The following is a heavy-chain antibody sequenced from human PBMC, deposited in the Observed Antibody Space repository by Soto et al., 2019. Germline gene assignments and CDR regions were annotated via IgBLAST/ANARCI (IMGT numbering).Heavy chain of an antibody. CDR1: GFTFSSYE. V-gene: IGHV3-48*03. D-gene: IGHD1-26*01. CDR3: ARGIVGVKPHFDY. J-gene: IGHJ4*02. Sequence: GGSLRLSCAASGFTFSSYEMNWVRQAPGKGLEWVSYISSSGSTISYADSVKGRFTISRDNAKNSLSLQMNSLRGEDTAVYYCARGIVGVKPHFDYWGLGTLVTVSS. CDR2: ISSSGSTI.